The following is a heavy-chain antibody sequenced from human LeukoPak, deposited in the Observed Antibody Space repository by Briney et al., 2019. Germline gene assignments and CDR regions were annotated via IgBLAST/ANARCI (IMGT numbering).Heavy chain of an antibody. D-gene: IGHD3-10*01. J-gene: IGHJ4*02. V-gene: IGHV3-7*01. CDR1: GFSFSGYW. Sequence: GGALRLSCAATGFSFSGYWMNWVRQTPGRGLEGVANINHNGTEKYYVDSVGSRFTISRDNTKNSLFLQMNSLRAEDTAVYYCARWIGGFDFWGQGGLVTVSS. CDR3: ARWIGGFDF. CDR2: INHNGTEK.